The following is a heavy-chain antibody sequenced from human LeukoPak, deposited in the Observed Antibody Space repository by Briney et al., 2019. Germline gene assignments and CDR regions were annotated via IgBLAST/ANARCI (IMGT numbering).Heavy chain of an antibody. J-gene: IGHJ4*02. D-gene: IGHD3-3*01. Sequence: PGGSLRLSCAASEFIVNSNYMYWVRQAPGKGLEWVALISYDANIGSNKYYADSVKGRFTISRGNSKNTLYLQMNSLRAEDTAVYYCARDGGYDFWSGYYQDYWGQGTLVTVSS. V-gene: IGHV3-30-3*01. CDR3: ARDGGYDFWSGYYQDY. CDR1: EFIVNSNY. CDR2: ISYDANIGSNK.